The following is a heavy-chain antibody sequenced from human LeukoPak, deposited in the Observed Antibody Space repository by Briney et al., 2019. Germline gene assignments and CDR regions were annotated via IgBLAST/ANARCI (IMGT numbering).Heavy chain of an antibody. CDR1: GFTFSYNT. Sequence: PGRSLRHSCAASGFTFSYNTVHCVPRTPGERVEWVVLLSYDGSIKRYADSVKGRCTISRNNPKNILYLQMNSLRAEDTAVYYCARDGQGGATDAFDIWGQGTMVTVSS. V-gene: IGHV3-30-3*01. D-gene: IGHD1-26*01. J-gene: IGHJ3*02. CDR2: LSYDGSIK. CDR3: ARDGQGGATDAFDI.